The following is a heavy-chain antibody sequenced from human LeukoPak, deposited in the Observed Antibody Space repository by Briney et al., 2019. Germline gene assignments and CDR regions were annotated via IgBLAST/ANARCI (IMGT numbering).Heavy chain of an antibody. Sequence: SETPSLTCTVSGGSISSYYWSWIRQPPGKGLEWIGYIYYSGSTNYNPSLKSRVTISVDTSKNQFSLKLSSVTAADTAVYYCARSSRSGYYTGSDWFDPWGQGTLVTVSS. V-gene: IGHV4-59*01. J-gene: IGHJ5*02. CDR1: GGSISSYY. CDR3: ARSSRSGYYTGSDWFDP. CDR2: IYYSGST. D-gene: IGHD3-3*01.